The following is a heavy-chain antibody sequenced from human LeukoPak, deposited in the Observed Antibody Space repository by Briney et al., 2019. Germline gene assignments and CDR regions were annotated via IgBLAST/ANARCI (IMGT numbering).Heavy chain of an antibody. V-gene: IGHV3-23*01. D-gene: IGHD3-22*01. CDR3: AKRDSSGLHYFDY. CDR1: GFTFSSYA. Sequence: GGSLRLSCAASGFTFSSYAMSWVRQAPGKGLEWVSGIGSGGSTYYADSVKGRFTISRDNSKNTLYLQMNSLRAEDTAVDYCAKRDSSGLHYFDYWGQGTLVTVSS. J-gene: IGHJ4*02. CDR2: IGSGGST.